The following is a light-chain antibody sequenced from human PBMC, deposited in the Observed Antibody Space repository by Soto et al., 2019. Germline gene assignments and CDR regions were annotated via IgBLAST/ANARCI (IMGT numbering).Light chain of an antibody. CDR2: EVS. Sequence: QSALTQPASVSGSPGQSITISCTGTSSDVGGYNYVSWYQQHPGKAPKLMIYEVSNRPSGVSNRFSGSKSGNKASLTISGLQAEDEADYYCSSYTSSSTSVFGTGTKVTVL. J-gene: IGLJ1*01. V-gene: IGLV2-14*01. CDR3: SSYTSSSTSV. CDR1: SSDVGGYNY.